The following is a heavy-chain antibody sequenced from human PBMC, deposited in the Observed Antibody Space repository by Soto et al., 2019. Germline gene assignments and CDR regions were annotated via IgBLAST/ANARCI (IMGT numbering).Heavy chain of an antibody. Sequence: SETLSLTCTVSDGSISNFYWSWIRQPPGKGLEWIGYISSSGNTNYNPSLKSRVSISVDTSKNQFSLNLTSVTAADTAVYYCARAPMVLTRSYFDSWGQGTPVPVSS. CDR1: DGSISNFY. CDR3: ARAPMVLTRSYFDS. V-gene: IGHV4-59*01. CDR2: ISSSGNT. J-gene: IGHJ4*02. D-gene: IGHD3-22*01.